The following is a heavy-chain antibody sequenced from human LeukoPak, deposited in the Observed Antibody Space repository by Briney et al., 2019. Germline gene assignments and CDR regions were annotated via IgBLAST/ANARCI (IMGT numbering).Heavy chain of an antibody. J-gene: IGHJ4*02. CDR2: ISGSGGSV. V-gene: IGHV3-23*01. D-gene: IGHD6-19*01. Sequence: PAGSLRLSCAASGFTFSSYAMSWVRQAPGKGLEWVSAISGSGGSVYYADSGKGRFTISRDNSKNTLYLQMNSLRAEDTAVYYCAKDGGYSSGWPSWGKGTLVTVSP. CDR1: GFTFSSYA. CDR3: AKDGGYSSGWPS.